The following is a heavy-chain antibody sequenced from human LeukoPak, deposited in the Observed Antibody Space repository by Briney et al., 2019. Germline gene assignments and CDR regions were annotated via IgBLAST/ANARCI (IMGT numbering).Heavy chain of an antibody. J-gene: IGHJ3*01. D-gene: IGHD4-17*01. CDR3: AAPSARSTVTTWSAFGL. V-gene: IGHV1-24*01. CDR2: FDPEDDRG. CDR1: GYRLTELY. Sequence: ASVKVSCKVSGYRLTELYIYWVRQAPGEGPEWMGGFDPEDDRGIYAQKFQGRVTMTEDTSTNTAYMELSSLRSEDSAMYYCAAPSARSTVTTWSAFGLWGQGTMVTVSS.